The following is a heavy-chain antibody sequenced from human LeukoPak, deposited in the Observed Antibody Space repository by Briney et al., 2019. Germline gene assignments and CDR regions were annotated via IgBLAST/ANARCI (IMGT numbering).Heavy chain of an antibody. Sequence: ASVKVSCKASGYTFTGYYMYWVRQAPRQGLEWMGWINPNSGDTNYAQKFQDRVTMTTDTSISTAYLELSRLRSDDTAVYFCARDRGNHFDHWGQGTPVTVSS. CDR2: INPNSGDT. CDR1: GYTFTGYY. D-gene: IGHD1-14*01. CDR3: ARDRGNHFDH. J-gene: IGHJ4*02. V-gene: IGHV1-2*02.